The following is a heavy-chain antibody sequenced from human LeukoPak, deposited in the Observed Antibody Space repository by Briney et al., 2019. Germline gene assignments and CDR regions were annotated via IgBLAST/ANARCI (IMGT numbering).Heavy chain of an antibody. J-gene: IGHJ5*02. V-gene: IGHV4-39*01. Sequence: PSETLSLTCAVYGGSFSGYYWGWIRQPPGKGLEWIGSIYYSGSTYYNPSLKSRVTISVDTSKNQFSLKLSSVTAADTAVYYCMCMLPTQWFDPWGQGTLVTVSS. CDR1: GGSFSGYY. D-gene: IGHD2-8*01. CDR2: IYYSGST. CDR3: MCMLPTQWFDP.